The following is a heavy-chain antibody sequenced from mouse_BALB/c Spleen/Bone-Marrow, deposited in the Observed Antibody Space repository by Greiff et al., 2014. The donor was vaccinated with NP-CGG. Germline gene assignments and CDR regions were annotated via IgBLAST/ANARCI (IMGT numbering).Heavy chain of an antibody. Sequence: VQLQQSGPSLVKPSQTLSLTCSVTGDSITSGYWNWIRKFPGNKLEYMGYINYSGSTYYNPSLKSRISITRDTSKNQYYLQLNSVTTEDTATYYCARGGGSSYNYAMDYWGQGTSVTVSS. J-gene: IGHJ4*01. CDR2: INYSGST. CDR1: GDSITSGY. CDR3: ARGGGSSYNYAMDY. D-gene: IGHD1-1*01. V-gene: IGHV3-8*02.